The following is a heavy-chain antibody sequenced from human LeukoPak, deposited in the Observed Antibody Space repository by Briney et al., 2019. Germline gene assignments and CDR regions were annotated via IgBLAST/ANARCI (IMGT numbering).Heavy chain of an antibody. CDR1: GGPFSGYY. Sequence: KPSETLSLTCAVYGGPFSGYYWSWIRQPPGKGLEWIGEINHSGSTNYNPSLKSRVTISVDTSKSQFSLKLSSVTAADTAVYYCARGGRDTWRYYGPSDYWGQGTLVTVSS. V-gene: IGHV4-34*01. CDR2: INHSGST. J-gene: IGHJ4*02. D-gene: IGHD1-26*01. CDR3: ARGGRDTWRYYGPSDY.